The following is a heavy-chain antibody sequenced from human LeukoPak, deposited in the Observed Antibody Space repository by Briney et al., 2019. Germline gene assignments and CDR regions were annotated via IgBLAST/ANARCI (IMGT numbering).Heavy chain of an antibody. V-gene: IGHV4-4*09. Sequence: PSETLSLTCTASGGSICGLWCSWIRQPPGKGLEWIGNIYTSGITTYNPSLKSRVTISIDTSKNQFSLTLNSVTATDTAVYYCAIQAHDGTDNWLDPWGPGALVTVSS. CDR2: IYTSGIT. J-gene: IGHJ5*02. CDR3: AIQAHDGTDNWLDP. D-gene: IGHD1-7*01. CDR1: GGSICGLW.